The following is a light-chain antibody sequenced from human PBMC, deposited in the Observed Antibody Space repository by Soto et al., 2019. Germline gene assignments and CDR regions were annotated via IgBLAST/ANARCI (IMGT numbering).Light chain of an antibody. CDR1: QSLLHSNGYNY. J-gene: IGKJ2*01. CDR2: LRS. CDR3: MQALHSPYP. V-gene: IGKV2-28*01. Sequence: DIVMTQSPLSLPVTPGEPASISCRSSQSLLHSNGYNYLDWYLQKPGQSPQHLIYLRSIRASGAPDRFSGSVSGTDFTLKINRVEAEDVGVYYCMQALHSPYPFGHGTKLESK.